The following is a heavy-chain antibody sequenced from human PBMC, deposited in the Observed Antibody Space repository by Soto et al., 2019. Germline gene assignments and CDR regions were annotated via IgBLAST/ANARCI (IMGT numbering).Heavy chain of an antibody. CDR3: TKVLALPPNDAFDI. CDR2: IKSKGGGETT. J-gene: IGHJ3*02. CDR1: GFTFRSYA. V-gene: IGHV3-15*01. Sequence: VQLVESGGGVVQPGRSLRLSCAASGFTFRSYAMHWVRQAPGKGLEWLGRIKSKGGGETTEYVAFVKGRFTISRDDSKNTLYLQTNSLKSEDTAVYYCTKVLALPPNDAFDIWGQGTMVTVSS. D-gene: IGHD3-3*02.